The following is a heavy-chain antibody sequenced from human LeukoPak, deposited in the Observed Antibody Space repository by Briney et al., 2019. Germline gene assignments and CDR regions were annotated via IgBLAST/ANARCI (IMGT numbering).Heavy chain of an antibody. CDR3: ARDNSMGGRGWWFDP. V-gene: IGHV1-46*01. J-gene: IGHJ5*02. D-gene: IGHD2-15*01. CDR1: GGTFSSYA. Sequence: ASVKVSCKASGGTFSSYAISWVRQAPGQGLEWMGIINPSGGSTSYAEKFQGRVIMTRDMSTSTDYMELSSLISEDTAVYYCARDNSMGGRGWWFDPWGQGTLVTVSS. CDR2: INPSGGST.